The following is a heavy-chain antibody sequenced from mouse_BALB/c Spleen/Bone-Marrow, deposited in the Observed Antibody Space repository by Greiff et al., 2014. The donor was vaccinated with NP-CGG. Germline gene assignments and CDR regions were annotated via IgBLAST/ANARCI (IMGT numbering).Heavy chain of an antibody. CDR1: GYTFTSYW. Sequence: QVQLQQSGAELAKPGASVKMSCKASGYTFTSYWMHWVKQRPGQGLGWIGYINPSTGYTEYNQKFKDKATLTADKSSSTAYMQLSSLTSEDSAVYYCARDGYGNYEGFAYWGQGTLVTVSA. D-gene: IGHD2-10*02. CDR3: ARDGYGNYEGFAY. CDR2: INPSTGYT. V-gene: IGHV1-7*01. J-gene: IGHJ3*01.